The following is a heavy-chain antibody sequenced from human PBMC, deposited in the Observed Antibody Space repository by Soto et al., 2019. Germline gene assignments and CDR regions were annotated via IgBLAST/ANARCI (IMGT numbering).Heavy chain of an antibody. CDR3: AKEGYGPYYYYYGMDV. CDR1: GFTFSSYG. Sequence: GGSLRLSCAASGFTFSSYGMHWVRQAPGKGLEWVAVISYDGSNKYYADSVKGRFTISRDNSKNTLYLQMNSLRAEDTAVYYCAKEGYGPYYYYYGMDVWGQGTTVTVS. V-gene: IGHV3-30*18. D-gene: IGHD6-13*01. CDR2: ISYDGSNK. J-gene: IGHJ6*02.